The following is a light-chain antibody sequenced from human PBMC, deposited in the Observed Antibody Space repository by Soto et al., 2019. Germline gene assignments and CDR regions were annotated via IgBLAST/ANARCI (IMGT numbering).Light chain of an antibody. Sequence: QSVLTQPPSASGSPGQSVTISCTGTSSDVGLYNYVSWYQQHPGKAPKVIIFEVSQRPSGVPYRFSGSKSGNTASLTISGRQAEDEADYYCSSYTSSSTLVFGGGPQLTVL. J-gene: IGLJ2*01. CDR1: SSDVGLYNY. CDR3: SSYTSSSTLV. CDR2: EVS. V-gene: IGLV2-8*01.